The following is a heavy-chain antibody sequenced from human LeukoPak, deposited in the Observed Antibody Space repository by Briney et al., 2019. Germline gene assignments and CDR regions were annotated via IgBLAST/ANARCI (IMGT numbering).Heavy chain of an antibody. D-gene: IGHD2-2*01. V-gene: IGHV3-53*04. Sequence: GGSLRLSCAASGFTVSSNYMSWVRQAPGKGLEWVSVIYSGGSTYYADSVRGRFTISRHNPKNTLYLQMNSLRAEDTAVYYFPRGPSYYFDYWGQGTLVTVSS. CDR1: GFTVSSNY. CDR3: PRGPSYYFDY. J-gene: IGHJ4*02. CDR2: IYSGGST.